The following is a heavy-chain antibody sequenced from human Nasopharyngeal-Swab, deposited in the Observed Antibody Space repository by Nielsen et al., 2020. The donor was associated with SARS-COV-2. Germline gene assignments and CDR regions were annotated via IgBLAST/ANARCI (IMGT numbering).Heavy chain of an antibody. CDR3: PRDSPANRYSNPVDY. Sequence: ASVKVSCKASGYTFTSYAMNWVRQAPGQGLEWMGWINTNTGNPTYAQGFTGRFVFSLDTSVSTAYLQISSLKAEDTAVYYCPRDSPANRYSNPVDYWGQGTLVTVSS. D-gene: IGHD6-13*01. V-gene: IGHV7-4-1*02. J-gene: IGHJ4*02. CDR2: INTNTGNP. CDR1: GYTFTSYA.